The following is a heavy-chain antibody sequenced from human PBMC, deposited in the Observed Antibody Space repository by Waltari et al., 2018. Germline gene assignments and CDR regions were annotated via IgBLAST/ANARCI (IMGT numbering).Heavy chain of an antibody. J-gene: IGHJ5*02. D-gene: IGHD6-19*01. Sequence: QVQLQQWGAGLLKPSETLSLTCAVYGGSFSGYYWSWLRQPPGKGLAWSGEINHSGSTNSNPSRKSRVTRAVDTSKNQFSLKRSSVTAADTAVYYCARDASSGWSWGQGTLVTVSS. V-gene: IGHV4-34*01. CDR2: INHSGST. CDR3: ARDASSGWS. CDR1: GGSFSGYY.